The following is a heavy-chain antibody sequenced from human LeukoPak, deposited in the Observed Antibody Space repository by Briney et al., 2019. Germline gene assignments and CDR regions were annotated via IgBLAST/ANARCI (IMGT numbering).Heavy chain of an antibody. Sequence: GGSLRLSCAASGFTFSSYAMSWVRQAPGKGLEWVSATSGSGGSTYYADSVKGRFTISRDNSKNTLYLRMNSLRAEDTAVYYCAKVPRDYDILTGYSLFDYWGQGTLVTVSS. CDR2: TSGSGGST. J-gene: IGHJ4*02. V-gene: IGHV3-23*01. CDR1: GFTFSSYA. CDR3: AKVPRDYDILTGYSLFDY. D-gene: IGHD3-9*01.